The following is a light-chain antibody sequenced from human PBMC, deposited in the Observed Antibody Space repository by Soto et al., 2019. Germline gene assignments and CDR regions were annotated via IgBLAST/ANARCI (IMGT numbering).Light chain of an antibody. J-gene: IGLJ1*01. Sequence: QSALTQPASVSGSPGQSITISCTGTNSDVGGYNYVSWYQQNPGKAPKLMIYDVSDRPSGVSNRFSGSKSGNTASLTISGRQADDEAAYYCSSYTTTSTPYVCATETQLTVL. CDR3: SSYTTTSTPYV. V-gene: IGLV2-14*01. CDR1: NSDVGGYNY. CDR2: DVS.